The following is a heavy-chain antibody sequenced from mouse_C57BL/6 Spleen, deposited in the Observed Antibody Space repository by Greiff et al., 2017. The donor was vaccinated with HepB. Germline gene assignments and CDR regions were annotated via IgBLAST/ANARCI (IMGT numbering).Heavy chain of an antibody. CDR3: ARGRDIATVVDWYFDV. J-gene: IGHJ1*03. D-gene: IGHD1-1*01. CDR1: GYTFTNYW. V-gene: IGHV1-63*01. CDR2: IYPGGGYT. Sequence: QVQLQQSGAELVRPGTSVKMSCKASGYTFTNYWIGWAKQRPGHGLEWIGDIYPGGGYTNYNEKFKGKATLTADKSSSTAYMQFSSLTSEDSAIYYCARGRDIATVVDWYFDVWGTGTTVTVSS.